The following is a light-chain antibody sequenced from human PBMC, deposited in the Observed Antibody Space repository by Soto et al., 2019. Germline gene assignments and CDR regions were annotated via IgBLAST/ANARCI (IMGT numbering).Light chain of an antibody. CDR2: GAS. J-gene: IGKJ4*01. CDR1: QSVMNTN. CDR3: QQYGRSPPIT. V-gene: IGKV3-20*01. Sequence: EIVLTQSPGTLSLSPGERAALSCRASQSVMNTNLLWYQQKPGQAPRLLIYGASSRATGIPDRFSGSGSGTDFTLTISRLEPEDFAVYYCQQYGRSPPITFGGGTRVEIK.